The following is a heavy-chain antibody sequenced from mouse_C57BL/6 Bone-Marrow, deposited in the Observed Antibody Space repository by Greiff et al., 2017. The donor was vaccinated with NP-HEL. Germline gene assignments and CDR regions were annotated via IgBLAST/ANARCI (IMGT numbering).Heavy chain of an antibody. D-gene: IGHD4-1*01. J-gene: IGHJ2*01. CDR2: IYPRSGNT. CDR1: GYTFTSYG. Sequence: VQLVESGAELARPGASVKLSCKASGYTFTSYGISWVKQRTGQGLEWIGEIYPRSGNTYYNEKFKGKATLTADKSSSTAYMELRSLTSEDSAVYFCARSPSSGTAYYFDYWGQGTTLTVSS. V-gene: IGHV1-81*01. CDR3: ARSPSSGTAYYFDY.